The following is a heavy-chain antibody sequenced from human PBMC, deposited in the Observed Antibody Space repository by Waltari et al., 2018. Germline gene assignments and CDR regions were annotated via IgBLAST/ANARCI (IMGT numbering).Heavy chain of an antibody. J-gene: IGHJ6*02. D-gene: IGHD6-19*01. CDR1: GYTFTGYY. Sequence: QVQLVQSGAEVKKPGASVKVSCKASGYTFTGYYMHWVRQAPGQGLEWMGWINPNSGGTNYAQKVHGWVTMTRDTSISTAYMELSRLRSDDTAVYYCARDAIAVADPYYYYYGMDVWGQGTTVTVSS. V-gene: IGHV1-2*04. CDR2: INPNSGGT. CDR3: ARDAIAVADPYYYYYGMDV.